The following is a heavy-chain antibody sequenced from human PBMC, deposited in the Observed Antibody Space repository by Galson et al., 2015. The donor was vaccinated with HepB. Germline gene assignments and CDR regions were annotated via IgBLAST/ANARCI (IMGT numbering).Heavy chain of an antibody. CDR2: IYSDGYT. Sequence: SLRLSCAAFGFTVSNNYMNWVRQAPGKGPEWVSIIYSDGYTYYADSVKGRFTISRDNSKNTLYLQMNSLRAEDTAVYYCAKDGVGGGSYDLYWYFDLWGRGTLVTVSS. D-gene: IGHD2-15*01. CDR1: GFTVSNNY. V-gene: IGHV3-66*02. J-gene: IGHJ2*01. CDR3: AKDGVGGGSYDLYWYFDL.